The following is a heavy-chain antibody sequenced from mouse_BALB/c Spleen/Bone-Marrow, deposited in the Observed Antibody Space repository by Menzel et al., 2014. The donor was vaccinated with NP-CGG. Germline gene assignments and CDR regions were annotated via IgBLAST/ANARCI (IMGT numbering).Heavy chain of an antibody. CDR2: INSNGGST. D-gene: IGHD1-3*01. CDR1: GFTFSSYG. CDR3: ARKVRKYYAMDY. Sequence: EVKLVESGGGLVQPGGSLKLSCAASGFTFSSYGISWVRQTPDKRLELVATINSNGGSTYYPDSVKGRFTISSDNAKNTLYLQMSSLKSEDTAMYYCARKVRKYYAMDYWGQGTSVTVSS. V-gene: IGHV5-6-3*01. J-gene: IGHJ4*01.